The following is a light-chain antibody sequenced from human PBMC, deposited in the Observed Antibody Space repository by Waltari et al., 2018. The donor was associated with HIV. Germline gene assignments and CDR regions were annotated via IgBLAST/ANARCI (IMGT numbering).Light chain of an antibody. CDR1: WSDIGSYDL. CDR3: CSYAGGGTCVV. Sequence: QSALTQPASASGSPGQSITLSCSGTWSDIGSYDLVSWYQHFPGKAPKRILYDVNEPPSVVALRYSASAADNAALLVTSGLQSEDEDDYYCCSYAGGGTCVVFGGGTRLTV. V-gene: IGLV2-23*02. J-gene: IGLJ3*02. CDR2: DVN.